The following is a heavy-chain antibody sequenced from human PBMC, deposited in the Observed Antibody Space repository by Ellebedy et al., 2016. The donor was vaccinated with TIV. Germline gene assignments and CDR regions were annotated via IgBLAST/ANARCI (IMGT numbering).Heavy chain of an antibody. CDR2: IGASGTDK. CDR1: GFTFSSHV. D-gene: IGHD5-18*01. J-gene: IGHJ4*02. CDR3: ARDTAMNY. V-gene: IGHV3-21*01. Sequence: GESLKISCVASGFTFSSHVMNWVRQAPGKGLEWVSSIGASGTDKHYADSVKGRFTISRDNAKNSLYLQMDSLRAEDTAVFYCARDTAMNYWGLGTLVTVSS.